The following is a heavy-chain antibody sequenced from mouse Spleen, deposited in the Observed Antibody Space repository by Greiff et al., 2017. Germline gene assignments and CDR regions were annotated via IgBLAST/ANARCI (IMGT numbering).Heavy chain of an antibody. CDR1: GFTFSSYT. V-gene: IGHV2-2*01. J-gene: IGHJ2*01. Sequence: VQGVESGGGLVKPGGSLKLSCAASGFTFSSYTMSWVRQSPGKGLEWLGVIWSGGSTDYNAAFISRLSISKDNSKSQVFFKMNSLQADDTAIYYCARNWDGSYYFDYWGQGTTLTVSS. CDR3: ARNWDGSYYFDY. D-gene: IGHD2-3*01. CDR2: IWSGGST.